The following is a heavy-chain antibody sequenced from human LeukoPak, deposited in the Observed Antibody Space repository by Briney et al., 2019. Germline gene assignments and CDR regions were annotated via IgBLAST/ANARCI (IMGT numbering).Heavy chain of an antibody. Sequence: GGSLRLSCAASGFTFSIYSMNWVRQAPGKGLECVSSISISSSYIYYADSVKGRFTISRDNAKNSLYLQMNSLRAEDTAVYYCARAGGYSSSWPDAFDIWGQGKMVTVSS. D-gene: IGHD6-13*01. CDR3: ARAGGYSSSWPDAFDI. CDR2: ISISSSYI. V-gene: IGHV3-21*01. J-gene: IGHJ3*02. CDR1: GFTFSIYS.